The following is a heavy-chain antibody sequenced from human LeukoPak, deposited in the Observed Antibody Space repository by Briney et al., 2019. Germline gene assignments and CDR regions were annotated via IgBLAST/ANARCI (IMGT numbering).Heavy chain of an antibody. Sequence: PGRSLTLSCAASGFTFSRYGMHWVRQSPGKGLEWVGVIACCGSNKYYADPEKGRFTISRDNPKNTLYLQMNSQRAEDTAVYYCARGPAVAGILYFDYWGQGTLVTVSS. CDR2: IACCGSNK. J-gene: IGHJ4*02. CDR3: ARGPAVAGILYFDY. CDR1: GFTFSRYG. V-gene: IGHV3-30*03. D-gene: IGHD6-19*01.